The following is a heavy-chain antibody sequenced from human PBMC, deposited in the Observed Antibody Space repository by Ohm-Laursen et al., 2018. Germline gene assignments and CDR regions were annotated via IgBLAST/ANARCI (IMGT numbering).Heavy chain of an antibody. CDR2: INSDGGST. D-gene: IGHD3-22*01. V-gene: IGHV3-74*01. Sequence: SLRLSCTASGFTFSSYWMHWVRQAPGKGLVWVSRINSDGGSTHYADSVKGRFTISRDNAKNTLYLQMNSLRAEDTAVYYCARDQYYYDSSGRNWFDPWGQGTLVTVSS. CDR1: GFTFSSYW. J-gene: IGHJ5*02. CDR3: ARDQYYYDSSGRNWFDP.